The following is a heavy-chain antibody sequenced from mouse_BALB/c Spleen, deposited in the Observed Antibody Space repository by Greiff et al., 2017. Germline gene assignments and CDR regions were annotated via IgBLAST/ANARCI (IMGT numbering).Heavy chain of an antibody. J-gene: IGHJ3*01. Sequence: LVKTGASVKISCKASGYSFTGYYMHWVKQSHGKSLEWIGYISCYNGATSYNQKFKGKATFTVDTSSSTAYMQFNSLTSEDSAVYYCARDDGYYQAWFAYWGQGTLVTVSA. CDR3: ARDDGYYQAWFAY. V-gene: IGHV1S34*01. CDR1: GYSFTGYY. D-gene: IGHD2-3*01. CDR2: ISCYNGAT.